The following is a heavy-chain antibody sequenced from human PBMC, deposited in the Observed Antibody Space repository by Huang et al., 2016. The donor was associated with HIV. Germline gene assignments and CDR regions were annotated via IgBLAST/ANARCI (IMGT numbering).Heavy chain of an antibody. CDR2: IRQDGSEK. D-gene: IGHD2-8*01. J-gene: IGHJ6*02. V-gene: IGHV3-7*01. Sequence: LVESGGGLVRPGGSLRLSCAGPTVTFSAYWLTWVRQSPGQGWEWVASIRQDGSEKHYVDSVEGRFNISRDNGKKLLFLEMRSLGVDDTAVYFCATKADAMDVWGQGTTVIVSS. CDR1: TVTFSAYW. CDR3: ATKADAMDV.